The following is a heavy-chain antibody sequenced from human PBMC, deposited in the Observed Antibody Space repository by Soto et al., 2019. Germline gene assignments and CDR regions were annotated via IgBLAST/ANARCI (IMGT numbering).Heavy chain of an antibody. D-gene: IGHD3-10*01. CDR3: ARGFGRFNY. CDR1: GFTFNDFE. J-gene: IGHJ4*02. Sequence: EVQLLESGGGLVQPGGSLRLSCGVSGFTFNDFEMNWVRQAPGKGLEWLAYIDGSGTTKKYADSVRGRFTISRDNPNNSLFLQMSSQSAADTAISYCARGFGRFNYRGQGTLVAVSA. V-gene: IGHV3-48*03. CDR2: IDGSGTTK.